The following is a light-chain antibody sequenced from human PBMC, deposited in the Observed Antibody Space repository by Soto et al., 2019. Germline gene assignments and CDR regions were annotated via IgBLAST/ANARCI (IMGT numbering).Light chain of an antibody. J-gene: IGKJ5*01. CDR3: MEGTHWPIT. Sequence: DFLVAQTPISVPVTLGHPASIGFSADQILVHSDGIAYFSWFQQRPGRSPRRLIYKVSNRDSGVPARFSGSGSGTDFALKISRVEAEDVGVYYCMEGTHWPITFGQGTRLEI. CDR2: KVS. CDR1: QILVHSDGIAY. V-gene: IGKV2-30*02.